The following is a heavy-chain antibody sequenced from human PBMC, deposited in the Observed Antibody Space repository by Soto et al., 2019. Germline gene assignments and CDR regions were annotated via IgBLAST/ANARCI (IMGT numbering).Heavy chain of an antibody. CDR1: GGSINNYY. D-gene: IGHD3-3*01. CDR3: ARVWSGNGWILDY. CDR2: IYYTGST. J-gene: IGHJ4*02. V-gene: IGHV4-59*01. Sequence: PSETLSLTCTVSGGSINNYYWSWIRQPPGKGLEWIGSIYYTGSTNYNSSLKSRVTISVDTSKNQFSLRLTSVTAADTAVYYCARVWSGNGWILDYWGQGTLVTVSS.